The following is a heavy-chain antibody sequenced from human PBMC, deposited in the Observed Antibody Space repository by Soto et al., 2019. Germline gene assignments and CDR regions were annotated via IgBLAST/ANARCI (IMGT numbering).Heavy chain of an antibody. D-gene: IGHD6-13*01. J-gene: IGHJ4*02. V-gene: IGHV1-18*01. CDR3: ARDSGIAAAGTGLDY. Sequence: GASVKVSCKASGYIFVNYGIAWVRQAPGQGLEWMGWISPYSGNTHYASKVQGRLTMTTDTSTSTAYMELRSLTSEDTAVYYCARDSGIAAAGTGLDYWGQGTLVTVSS. CDR1: GYIFVNYG. CDR2: ISPYSGNT.